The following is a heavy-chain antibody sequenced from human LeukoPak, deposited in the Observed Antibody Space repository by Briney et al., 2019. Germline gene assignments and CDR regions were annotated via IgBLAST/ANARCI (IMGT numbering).Heavy chain of an antibody. CDR3: ANGFGELLGYLDY. CDR2: ISYDGSNK. J-gene: IGHJ4*02. CDR1: GFTFSSYT. D-gene: IGHD3-10*01. V-gene: IGHV3-30*18. Sequence: GGSLRLSCAAAGFTFSSYTMSWVRQAPGKGLEWVAVISYDGSNKYYADSVKGRFTISRDNSKNTLYLQMNSLRAEDTAVYYCANGFGELLGYLDYWGQGTLVTVSS.